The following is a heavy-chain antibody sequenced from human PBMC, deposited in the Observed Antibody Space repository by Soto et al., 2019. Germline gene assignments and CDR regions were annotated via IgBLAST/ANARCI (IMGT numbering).Heavy chain of an antibody. V-gene: IGHV3-74*01. D-gene: IGHD2-2*01. J-gene: IGHJ6*03. Sequence: PGGSLRLSCAASGFTFSSYWMHWVRQAPGKGLVWVSRINSDGSSTSYADSVKGRFTISRDNSKNTLYLQMNSLRAEDTAVYYCAKAPAAILSFYYYMDVWGKGTTVTVSS. CDR1: GFTFSSYW. CDR3: AKAPAAILSFYYYMDV. CDR2: INSDGSST.